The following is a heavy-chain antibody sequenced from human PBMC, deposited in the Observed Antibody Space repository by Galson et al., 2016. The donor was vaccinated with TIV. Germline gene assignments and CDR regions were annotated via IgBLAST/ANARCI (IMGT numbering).Heavy chain of an antibody. CDR1: GHNFTNYW. CDR3: ARPHYRDGDY. Sequence: QSGAEVKKPGESLRISCKTSGHNFTNYWIIWVRQVPGKGLEWVGRIDPEDSYTEYISSFQGHVTTSSDQSIATSYLQWGSLTASDTAMYYCARPHYRDGDYWGLGTLVTVSS. V-gene: IGHV5-10-1*01. D-gene: IGHD4-17*01. J-gene: IGHJ4*02. CDR2: IDPEDSYT.